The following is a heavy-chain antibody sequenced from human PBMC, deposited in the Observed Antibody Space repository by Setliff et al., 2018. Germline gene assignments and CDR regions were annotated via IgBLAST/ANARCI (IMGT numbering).Heavy chain of an antibody. CDR1: GSSISRGTYY. J-gene: IGHJ4*02. CDR2: LHTSGSI. CDR3: AIDNTMVGDTDY. V-gene: IGHV4-61*02. Sequence: SETLSLTCTVSGSSISRGTYYWSWIRQPAGKGLEWIVRLHTSGSIVYNHSLKSRVTISVDTPKNQFSLRLRSVTAADTAVYFCAIDNTMVGDTDYLGRVSLVTVSS. D-gene: IGHD1-26*01.